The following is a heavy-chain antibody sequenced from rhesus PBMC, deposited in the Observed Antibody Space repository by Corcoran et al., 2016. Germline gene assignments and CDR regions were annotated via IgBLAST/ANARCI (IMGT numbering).Heavy chain of an antibody. D-gene: IGHD5-30*01. V-gene: IGHV4-73*01. CDR3: ARGVGYSTFDY. J-gene: IGHJ4*01. CDR1: GGSISGYYY. CDR2: IYGNSAST. Sequence: QVQLQQWGEGLVKPSETLSLTCAVYGGSISGYYYWSWIRQPPGKGLEWIWYIYGNSASTNYNPYLKNRVTISKDTSKNQFSLKLSSVTAADTAVYYCARGVGYSTFDYWGQGVLVTVSS.